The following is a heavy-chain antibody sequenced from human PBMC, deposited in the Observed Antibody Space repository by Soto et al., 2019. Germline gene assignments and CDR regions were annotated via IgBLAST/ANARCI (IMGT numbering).Heavy chain of an antibody. V-gene: IGHV4-34*01. CDR2: INHGGST. J-gene: IGHJ4*02. CDR3: ASGGQTIIPKD. D-gene: IGHD5-12*01. Sequence: SETLSLTCAVYGGSFSGYYWSWIRQPPGKGLDWIGEINHGGSTNYNPSLKSRVTISIDTSKNQFPLKLSSVTAADTAVYYCASGGQTIIPKDWGQGTLVTVSS. CDR1: GGSFSGYY.